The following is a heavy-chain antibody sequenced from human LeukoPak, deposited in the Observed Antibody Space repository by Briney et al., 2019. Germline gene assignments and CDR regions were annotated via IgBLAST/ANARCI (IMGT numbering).Heavy chain of an antibody. CDR3: ARGRLDYGDYLNWFDP. Sequence: GGSLRLSCVASGFTVSSNYMTWVRQAPGKGLEWVSVIYGGGSTFYADSVKGRFTISRDSSKNTLFLQMNSLRAEDTAVYYCARGRLDYGDYLNWFDPWGQGTLVTVSS. V-gene: IGHV3-66*01. J-gene: IGHJ5*02. CDR2: IYGGGST. D-gene: IGHD4-17*01. CDR1: GFTVSSNY.